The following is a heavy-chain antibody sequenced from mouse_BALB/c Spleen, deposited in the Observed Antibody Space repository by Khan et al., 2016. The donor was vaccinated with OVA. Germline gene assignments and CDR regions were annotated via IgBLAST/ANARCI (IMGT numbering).Heavy chain of an antibody. CDR1: GYSITSGYS. J-gene: IGHJ1*01. V-gene: IGHV3-1*02. D-gene: IGHD1-1*01. CDR3: ARSGTTVVAYWYFDV. Sequence: EVQLVESGPDLVKPSQSLSLTCTVTGYSITSGYSWHWIRQFPGNKLEWMGYIYYSGTTNYNPSLKSRISITRDTSKNQFFLQLNSVTTEDTATXYCARSGTTVVAYWYFDVWGAGTTVTVSS. CDR2: IYYSGTT.